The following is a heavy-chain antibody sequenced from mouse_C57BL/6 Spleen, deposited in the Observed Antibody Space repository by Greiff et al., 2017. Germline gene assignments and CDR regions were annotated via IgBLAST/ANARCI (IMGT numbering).Heavy chain of an antibody. Sequence: EVKVVESGGGLVQPGGSMKLSCAASGFTFSDAWMDWVRQSPEKGLEWVAEIRNKANNHATYYAESVKGRFTISRDDSKSSVYLQMNSLRAEDTGIYYCTLITTVVADYAMDYWGQGTSVTVSS. CDR1: GFTFSDAW. J-gene: IGHJ4*01. CDR2: IRNKANNHAT. D-gene: IGHD1-1*01. CDR3: TLITTVVADYAMDY. V-gene: IGHV6-6*01.